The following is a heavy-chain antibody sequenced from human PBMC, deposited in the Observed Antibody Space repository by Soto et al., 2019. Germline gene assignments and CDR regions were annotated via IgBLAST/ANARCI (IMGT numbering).Heavy chain of an antibody. CDR2: ISYDGSNK. J-gene: IGHJ4*02. Sequence: PGGSLRLSCAASGFTFSSYAMHWVRQAPGKGLEWVAVISYDGSNKYYADSVKGRFTISRDNSKNTLYLQMNSLRAEDTAVYYCARTRGWNLFDYWGQGTLVTVSS. CDR3: ARTRGWNLFDY. CDR1: GFTFSSYA. D-gene: IGHD1-7*01. V-gene: IGHV3-30-3*01.